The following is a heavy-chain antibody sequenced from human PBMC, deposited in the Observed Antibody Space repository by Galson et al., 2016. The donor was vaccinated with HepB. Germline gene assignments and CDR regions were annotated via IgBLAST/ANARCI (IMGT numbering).Heavy chain of an antibody. Sequence: SLRLSCAASGFTFSSYAIHWVRQAPGKGLEYLSEITGNGAITYYADSVKGRFTISRDISKNTVYLQMSSLIAEDTAVYYCAAAAAANDIDYCGQGTQVTVSS. V-gene: IGHV3-64*02. J-gene: IGHJ4*02. CDR1: GFTFSSYA. D-gene: IGHD6-13*01. CDR3: AAAAAANDIDY. CDR2: ITGNGAIT.